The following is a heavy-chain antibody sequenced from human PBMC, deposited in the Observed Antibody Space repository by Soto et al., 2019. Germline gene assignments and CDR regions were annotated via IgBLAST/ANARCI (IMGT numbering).Heavy chain of an antibody. J-gene: IGHJ6*02. D-gene: IGHD2-8*02. CDR1: GFTFRNHA. V-gene: IGHV3-30-3*01. CDR3: ASCPIGLAIGHGRDV. CDR2: ISFDGNTK. Sequence: QVQLVESGGTVVLPGRSLRLSCAVSGFTFRNHAMHWVRQAPGKGLEWVAVISFDGNTKYYADSVKGRVSVSRDNFANPLFLQMGNLRVEDTAVDYCASCPIGLAIGHGRDVWCHGTMVTVSS.